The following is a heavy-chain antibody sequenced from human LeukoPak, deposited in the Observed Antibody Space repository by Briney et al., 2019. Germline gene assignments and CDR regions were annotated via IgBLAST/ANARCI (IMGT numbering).Heavy chain of an antibody. J-gene: IGHJ4*02. CDR2: IYSAGGT. CDR1: GFTVSSSQ. CDR3: ARGYGGNSHPGY. D-gene: IGHD4-23*01. V-gene: IGHV3-53*01. Sequence: PGGSLRLSCAAFGFTVSSSQMSWVRQAPGKGLEWVSLIYSAGGTHYVDSVKGRFTISRDNSKNTLYLQMDNLRAEDTAVYYCARGYGGNSHPGYWGQGTLVTVSS.